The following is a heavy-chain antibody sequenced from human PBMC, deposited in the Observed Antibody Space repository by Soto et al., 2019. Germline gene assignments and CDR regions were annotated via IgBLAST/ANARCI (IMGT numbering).Heavy chain of an antibody. CDR2: ISYDGTNK. Sequence: QVQLVESGGGEVQPGRSLTISCAASGFTFSTYGMHWVRQTPGKGLEWVAVISYDGTNKFYSDSVKGRFTISRDNFKNTLTRQRNSRGADDTAANSVAKVRQSYGDSAYYGYGMDVGGLGTGSPSP. CDR3: AKVRQSYGDSAYYGYGMDV. D-gene: IGHD2-21*02. J-gene: IGHJ6*02. V-gene: IGHV3-30*18. CDR1: GFTFSTYG.